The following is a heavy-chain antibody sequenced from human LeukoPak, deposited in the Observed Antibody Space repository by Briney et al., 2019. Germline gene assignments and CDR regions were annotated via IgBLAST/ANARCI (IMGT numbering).Heavy chain of an antibody. CDR1: GFIVSNNY. D-gene: IGHD2-2*01. V-gene: IGHV3-66*01. Sequence: PGGSLRPSCAASGFIVSNNYMSWVRQAPGMGLEWVSVIYRSGSTCYADSVKGRFTISRDNSNNTVYLQMNSLRADDTAVYYCARGSTGWSRGDYWGRGTLVTVSS. J-gene: IGHJ4*02. CDR3: ARGSTGWSRGDY. CDR2: IYRSGST.